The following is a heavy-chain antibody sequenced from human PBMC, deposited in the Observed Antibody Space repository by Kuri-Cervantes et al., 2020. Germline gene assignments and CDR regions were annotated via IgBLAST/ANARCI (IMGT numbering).Heavy chain of an antibody. J-gene: IGHJ2*01. CDR1: GYNFTTYW. CDR2: IYPGDSDT. D-gene: IGHD6-13*01. Sequence: KVTFRDSGYNFTTYWSGWVRQMPGKGLEWMGIIYPGDSDTTYSPSFQGQVTISVDNSINTAYLQWSSLKASDTAIYYCARSCSWYGNFNLWGRGTLVTVSS. V-gene: IGHV5-51*01. CDR3: ARSCSWYGNFNL.